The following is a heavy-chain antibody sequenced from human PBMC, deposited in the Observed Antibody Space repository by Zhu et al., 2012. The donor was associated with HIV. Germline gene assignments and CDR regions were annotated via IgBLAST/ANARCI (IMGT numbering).Heavy chain of an antibody. CDR2: IYYSGTT. D-gene: IGHD1-26*01. CDR1: GGSISSNYY. Sequence: QVQLQESGPGLLKPSETLSLTCTVSGGSISSNYYWGWIRQPPGKGLEWIGSIYYSGTTYYNSSLKSRVTISIDTSRNQFSLRLSSVTAADTAVYYCARPGXVSVGGWFDPWGQGILVTVSS. J-gene: IGHJ5*02. V-gene: IGHV4-39*01. CDR3: ARPGXVSVGGWFDP.